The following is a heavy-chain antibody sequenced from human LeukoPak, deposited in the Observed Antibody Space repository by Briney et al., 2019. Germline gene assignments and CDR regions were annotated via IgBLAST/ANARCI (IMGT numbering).Heavy chain of an antibody. CDR3: ASALPFQLVH. D-gene: IGHD6-13*01. J-gene: IGHJ4*02. Sequence: SGTLSLTCAVSGGSISSSNWWSWVRQPPGKGLEWIGEIYHSGNTNYNPSLKSRVTVSVDMSKNQFSLKMSSVTAADTAVYYCASALPFQLVHWGQGTLVTVYS. V-gene: IGHV4-4*02. CDR1: GGSISSSNW. CDR2: IYHSGNT.